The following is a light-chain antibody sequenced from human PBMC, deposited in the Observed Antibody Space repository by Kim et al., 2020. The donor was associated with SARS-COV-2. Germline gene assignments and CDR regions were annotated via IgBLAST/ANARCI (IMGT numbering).Light chain of an antibody. J-gene: IGLJ1*01. Sequence: VAPGRTASITCSGNKLGDKYACWYQQKPGQSPVLVIYEDSNRPSGIPERLSGSNSGNTATLTISGTQAMDEADYYCQVWDSSTAWVFGTGTKVTVL. V-gene: IGLV3-1*01. CDR1: KLGDKY. CDR2: EDS. CDR3: QVWDSSTAWV.